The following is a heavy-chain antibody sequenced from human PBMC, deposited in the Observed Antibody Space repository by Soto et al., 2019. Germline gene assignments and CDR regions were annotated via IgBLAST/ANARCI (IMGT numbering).Heavy chain of an antibody. CDR3: ARILPPYYDYIWGSCRQYNWFDP. CDR2: IFSNDEK. V-gene: IGHV2-26*01. D-gene: IGHD3-16*02. Sequence: SGRTLVNPTETLTLTCTVSGFSLRNARIDVSWIRQPPGKALEGLAHIFSNDEKSYSTSLKSMLTISKDTSKSQVVLTMTNMDPVDTATYYCARILPPYYDYIWGSCRQYNWFDPWGQGTLVTVSS. CDR1: GFSLRNARID. J-gene: IGHJ5*02.